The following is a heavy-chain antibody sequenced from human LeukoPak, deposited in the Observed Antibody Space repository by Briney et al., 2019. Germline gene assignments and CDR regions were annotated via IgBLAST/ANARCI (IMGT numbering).Heavy chain of an antibody. V-gene: IGHV1-2*06. CDR2: NNPNSGGT. CDR1: RSTFTDYY. J-gene: IGHJ6*03. Sequence: ASVKVSCRTSRSTFTDYYMHWLRQAPGQGLEWMGRNNPNSGGTNYAQNFQGRVTMTSDTSITTAYMELSRLRSDDTAVYYCARGLPTAAYYYMDVWGKGTTVTVSS. D-gene: IGHD2-2*01. CDR3: ARGLPTAAYYYMDV.